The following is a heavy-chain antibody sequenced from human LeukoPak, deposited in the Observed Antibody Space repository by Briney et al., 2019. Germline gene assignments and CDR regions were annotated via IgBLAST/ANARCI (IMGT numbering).Heavy chain of an antibody. CDR1: GFTFDDYA. D-gene: IGHD6-19*01. Sequence: GGSLRLSCAASGFTFDDYAMHWVRQAPGKGLEWVSGISWNSGSIGYADSVKGRFTISRDNSKNTLYLQMSSLGVADTAVYYCAKDILQWTFDSWGRGILVTVSS. V-gene: IGHV3-9*01. CDR3: AKDILQWTFDS. CDR2: ISWNSGSI. J-gene: IGHJ4*02.